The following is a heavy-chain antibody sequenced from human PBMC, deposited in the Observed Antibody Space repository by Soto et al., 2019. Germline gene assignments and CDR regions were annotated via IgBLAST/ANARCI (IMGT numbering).Heavy chain of an antibody. V-gene: IGHV3-21*01. D-gene: IGHD6-13*01. CDR3: ERDFDTQQLHDAFDI. Sequence: PGGSLRLPCAASGFTFSSYSMNWVRQAPGKGLEWVSSISSSSSYIYYADSVKGRFTISRDNAKNSLYLQMNSLGAEDTAVYYCERDFDTQQLHDAFDIWGQGTMVTVSS. CDR2: ISSSSSYI. CDR1: GFTFSSYS. J-gene: IGHJ3*02.